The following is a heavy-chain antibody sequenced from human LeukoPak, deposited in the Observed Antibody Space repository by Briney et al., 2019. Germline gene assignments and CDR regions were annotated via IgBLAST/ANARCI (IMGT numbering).Heavy chain of an antibody. D-gene: IGHD4-17*01. V-gene: IGHV6-1*01. CDR3: ARDRRDYGDPDAFDI. CDR2: TYYRSKWYN. J-gene: IGHJ3*02. CDR1: GDSVSSNTAA. Sequence: SQTLSLTCAISGDSVSSNTAAWNWIRPSPSRGLEWLGSTYYRSKWYNDYAVSVKSRITINPDTSKNQFSLQLNSVSPEDTAVYYCARDRRDYGDPDAFDIWGQGTMVTVSS.